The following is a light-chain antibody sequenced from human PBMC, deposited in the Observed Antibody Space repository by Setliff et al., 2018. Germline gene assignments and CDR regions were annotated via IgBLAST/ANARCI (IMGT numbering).Light chain of an antibody. CDR1: SSDVGGYNY. J-gene: IGLJ1*01. V-gene: IGLV2-8*01. CDR3: SSYAGSNNFPYV. CDR2: EVS. Sequence: QSVLARPASVSGSPGQSITISCTGTSSDVGGYNYVSWYQQHPGKAPKLMIYEVSKRPSGVPDRFSGSKSGNTASLTVSGLQAEDEADYYCSSYAGSNNFPYVFGTGTKGTVL.